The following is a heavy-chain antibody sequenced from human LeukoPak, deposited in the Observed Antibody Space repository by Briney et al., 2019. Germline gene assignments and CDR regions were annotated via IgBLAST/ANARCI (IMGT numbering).Heavy chain of an antibody. CDR1: GGSISSSSYY. CDR3: ARRLRGSGNWDFDH. CDR2: IYYSGNT. Sequence: SETLSLTCTVSGGSISSSSYYWGWIRQPPGKGLEWIGSIYYSGNTYYNPSLKSRVTISVETSKNQFSLNVRSVTAADTAVYYCARRLRGSGNWDFDHWGQGTLVTVSS. D-gene: IGHD3-10*01. V-gene: IGHV4-39*01. J-gene: IGHJ4*02.